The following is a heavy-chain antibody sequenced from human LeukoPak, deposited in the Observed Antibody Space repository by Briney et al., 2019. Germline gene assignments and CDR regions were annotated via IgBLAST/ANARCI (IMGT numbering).Heavy chain of an antibody. CDR1: GGSISRSRYY. CDR2: IYYSGTT. Sequence: SETLSLTCTVSGGSISRSRYYWGWIRHPPGKGLEWIGSIYYSGTTYYNPSLKSRVTVSVDTSKNQFSLKLSSVTAADTAVYYCASYYDSSSWYSYFDYWGQGTLVTVSS. CDR3: ASYYDSSSWYSYFDY. D-gene: IGHD6-13*01. J-gene: IGHJ4*02. V-gene: IGHV4-39*01.